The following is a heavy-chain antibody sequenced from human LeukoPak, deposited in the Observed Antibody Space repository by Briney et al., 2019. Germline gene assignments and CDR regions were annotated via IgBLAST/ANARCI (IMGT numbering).Heavy chain of an antibody. CDR1: GFTFSNAR. J-gene: IGHJ4*02. D-gene: IGHD5/OR15-5a*01. V-gene: IGHV3-15*01. CDR2: IKSKTDGETT. Sequence: GGSLRLSCAASGFTFSNARMRWVRQAPGKGLVWVGRIKSKTDGETTEYATPVKGRFTISRDDSKNTLYLRMSSLKTEDTAVYYFSTELRWDLVYQCHYWGQRTRVTVP. CDR3: STELRWDLVYQCHY.